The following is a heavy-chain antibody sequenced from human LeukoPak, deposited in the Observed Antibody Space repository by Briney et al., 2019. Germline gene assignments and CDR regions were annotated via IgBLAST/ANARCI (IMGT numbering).Heavy chain of an antibody. V-gene: IGHV4-34*01. CDR1: GGSFSGYY. CDR3: ARDRAVAGIGY. Sequence: SETLSLTCAVYGGSFSGYYWSWIRQPPGKGLEWIGEINHSGSTNYNPSLKSRVTISVDTSKNQFSLKLSSVTAADTAVYYCARDRAVAGIGYWGQGTPVTVSS. D-gene: IGHD6-19*01. J-gene: IGHJ4*02. CDR2: INHSGST.